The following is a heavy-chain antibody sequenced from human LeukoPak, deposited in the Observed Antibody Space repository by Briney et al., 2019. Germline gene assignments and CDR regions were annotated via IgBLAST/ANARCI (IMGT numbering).Heavy chain of an antibody. CDR2: INPNRGDT. D-gene: IGHD4-17*01. V-gene: IGHV1-2*02. J-gene: IGHJ3*02. CDR1: GYTFTGYY. CDR3: ARPRDYGDYDGFDI. Sequence: ASVRVSFKASGYTFTGYYIHWRRQAPGHGVEWIGFINPNRGDTKYVKKFQGRVTMPRVTSITTAYLDLRRLRSDDTAVYYCARPRDYGDYDGFDIWGPGTMVRVSS.